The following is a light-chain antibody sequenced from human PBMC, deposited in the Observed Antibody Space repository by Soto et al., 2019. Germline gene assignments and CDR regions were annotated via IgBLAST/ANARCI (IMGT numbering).Light chain of an antibody. Sequence: EIVLTQSPATLSLSPGARATLSCRASQSVRSSLAWYQQQPGQAPRLLIYDASSRATGIPARFSGSGSGTDFTLTISSLEPKDFAVYYCQQYNNWPRTFGQGTKVDIK. V-gene: IGKV3-11*01. CDR3: QQYNNWPRT. CDR2: DAS. J-gene: IGKJ1*01. CDR1: QSVRSS.